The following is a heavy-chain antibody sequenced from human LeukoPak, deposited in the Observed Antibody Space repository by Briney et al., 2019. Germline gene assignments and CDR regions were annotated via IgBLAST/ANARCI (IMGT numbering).Heavy chain of an antibody. CDR2: INPNSGGT. Sequence: ASVKVSCKASGYTFTGYYMHWVRQAPGQGLEWMGWINPNSGGTNYAQKFQGRATMTRDTSISTAYMELSRLRSDDTAVYYCARYSYYYYYMDVWGKGTTVTVSS. V-gene: IGHV1-2*02. CDR1: GYTFTGYY. J-gene: IGHJ6*03. CDR3: ARYSYYYYYMDV.